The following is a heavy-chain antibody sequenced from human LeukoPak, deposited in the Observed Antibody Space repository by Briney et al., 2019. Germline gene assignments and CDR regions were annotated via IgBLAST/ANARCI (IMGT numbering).Heavy chain of an antibody. V-gene: IGHV3-53*01. D-gene: IGHD3-9*01. J-gene: IGHJ6*03. CDR3: ARVYYDILTDYYYYYMDV. Sequence: GGSLRLSCAASEVTVTSNYMSWVRQAPGKGLQWVSVIYPGGDIYYADSVKGRFIISRDNSKNTLYLQMNSLRAEDTAVYYCARVYYDILTDYYYYYMDVWGKGTTVTISS. CDR2: IYPGGDI. CDR1: EVTVTSNY.